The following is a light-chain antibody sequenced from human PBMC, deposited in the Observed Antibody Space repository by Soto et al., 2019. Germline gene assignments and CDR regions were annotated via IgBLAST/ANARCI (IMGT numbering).Light chain of an antibody. V-gene: IGKV1-9*01. CDR1: QGINNY. CDR3: QQVNRYPYT. CDR2: VAS. J-gene: IGKJ2*01. Sequence: DIQLTQSPAFLSASVGDRVTITCRATQGINNYLVWYQQKPGKAPKLLIYVASTLQSGVPSRFSGSGSGTEFTLTVSSLQPEDFGTYYCQQVNRYPYTFGQGTKVEIK.